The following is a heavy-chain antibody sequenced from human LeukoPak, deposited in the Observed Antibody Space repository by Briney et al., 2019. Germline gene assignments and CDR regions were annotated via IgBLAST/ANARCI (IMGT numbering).Heavy chain of an antibody. J-gene: IGHJ4*02. CDR1: GGSISSYY. V-gene: IGHV4-59*01. CDR2: IYYSGST. Sequence: SGTLSLTCTVSGGSISSYYWSWIRQPPGKGLEWIGYIYYSGSTNYNPSLKSRVTISVDTSKNQFSLKLSSVTAADTAVYYCARVVGVLLWFGELRWDSYFDYWGQGTLVTVSS. CDR3: ARVVGVLLWFGELRWDSYFDY. D-gene: IGHD3-10*01.